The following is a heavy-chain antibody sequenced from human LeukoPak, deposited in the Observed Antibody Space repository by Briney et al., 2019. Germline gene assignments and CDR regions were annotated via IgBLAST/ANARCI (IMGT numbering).Heavy chain of an antibody. CDR1: GFTFSSCA. V-gene: IGHV3-23*01. CDR2: ISGSGGNT. D-gene: IGHD6-19*01. Sequence: GGSLRLSCVVSGFTFSSCAMRWGRQAPGKGLEWVSAISGSGGNTYYADSVKGRFTISRDNSKNTLYLQMNSLRAEDTAVYFCAKDLVVEVAGSREHFQRWGQGTLVTVSS. J-gene: IGHJ1*01. CDR3: AKDLVVEVAGSREHFQR.